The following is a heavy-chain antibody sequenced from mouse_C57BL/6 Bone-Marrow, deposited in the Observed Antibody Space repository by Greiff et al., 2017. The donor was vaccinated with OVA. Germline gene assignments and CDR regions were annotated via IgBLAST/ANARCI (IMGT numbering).Heavy chain of an antibody. J-gene: IGHJ2*01. Sequence: VQRVESGAELVRPGTSVKVSCKASGYAFTNYLIEWVKQRPGQGLEWIGVINPGSGGTNYNEKFKGKATLTADKSSSTAYMQLSSLTSEDSAVYFCARRTVVAHFDYWGQGTTLTVSS. CDR3: ARRTVVAHFDY. D-gene: IGHD1-1*01. CDR1: GYAFTNYL. CDR2: INPGSGGT. V-gene: IGHV1-54*01.